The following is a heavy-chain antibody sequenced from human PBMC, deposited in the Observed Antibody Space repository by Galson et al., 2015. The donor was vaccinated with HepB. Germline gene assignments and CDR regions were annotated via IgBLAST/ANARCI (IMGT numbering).Heavy chain of an antibody. J-gene: IGHJ1*01. CDR3: TGTRTGTLRGLQH. CDR2: INQDGCEK. V-gene: IGHV3-7*01. D-gene: IGHD1-1*01. CDR1: GFIFSTYW. Sequence: SLRLSCAASGFIFSTYWMTWVRQAPGKGLEWVANINQDGCEKYYVDSLKGRFTISRDNAKNSLYLQMDSLRDEDTAVYYCTGTRTGTLRGLQHWGQGTLVTVSS.